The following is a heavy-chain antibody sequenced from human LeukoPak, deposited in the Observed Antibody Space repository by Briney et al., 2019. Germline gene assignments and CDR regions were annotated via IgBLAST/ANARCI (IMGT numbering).Heavy chain of an antibody. D-gene: IGHD4-17*01. CDR2: INPNSGGT. CDR1: GYTFTCYY. Sequence: ASVKVSCKASGYTFTCYYMHWVRQAPGQGLEWMGWINPNSGGTNYAQKFQGRVTMTRDTSISTAYMELSRLRSDDTAVYYCARVYGSYYYYGMDVWGQGTTVTVSS. J-gene: IGHJ6*02. CDR3: ARVYGSYYYYGMDV. V-gene: IGHV1-2*02.